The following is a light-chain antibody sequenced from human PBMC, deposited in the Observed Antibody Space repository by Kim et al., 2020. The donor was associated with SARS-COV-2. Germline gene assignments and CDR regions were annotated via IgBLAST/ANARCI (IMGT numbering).Light chain of an antibody. J-gene: IGKJ2*01. CDR3: HHLSSSPYYT. CDR2: SAS. Sequence: PGDRANRAGRASRSMSAGYLTWYQQKPGQAPRLLMYSASTRATGIPDRFSGSESGTDFILTINRLEPEDSAFYYCHHLSSSPYYTFGQGTKLEI. V-gene: IGKV3-20*01. CDR1: RSMSAGY.